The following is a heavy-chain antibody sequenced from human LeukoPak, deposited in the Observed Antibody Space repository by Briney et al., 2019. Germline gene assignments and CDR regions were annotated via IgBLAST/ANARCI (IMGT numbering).Heavy chain of an antibody. V-gene: IGHV1-69*05. Sequence: ASVKASCKASGGTFSSYAIRWVRQAPGQGLEWMGGIIPIFGTANYAQKFQGRVTITTDESTSTAYMELSSLRSEDTAVYYCATGRWLQLGYYYYYMDVWGKGTTVTVSS. CDR3: ATGRWLQLGYYYYYMDV. D-gene: IGHD5-24*01. J-gene: IGHJ6*03. CDR1: GGTFSSYA. CDR2: IIPIFGTA.